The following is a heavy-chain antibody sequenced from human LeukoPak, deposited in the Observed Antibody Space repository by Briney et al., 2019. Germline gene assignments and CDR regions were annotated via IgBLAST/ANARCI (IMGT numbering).Heavy chain of an antibody. CDR1: GFTFDDYG. CDR3: ARGGSSWPFDY. CDR2: INWNGGST. V-gene: IGHV3-20*01. D-gene: IGHD6-13*01. J-gene: IGHJ4*02. Sequence: PGGSLRLSCAASGFTFDDYGVSWVRQAPGKGLEWVSGINWNGGSTGYADSVKGRFTISRDNAKNSLYLQMNSLRAEDTALYHCARGGSSWPFDYWGQGTLVTVSS.